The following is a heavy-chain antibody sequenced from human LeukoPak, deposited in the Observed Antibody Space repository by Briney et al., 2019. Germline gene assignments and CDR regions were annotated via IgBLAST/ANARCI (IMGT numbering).Heavy chain of an antibody. J-gene: IGHJ2*01. D-gene: IGHD4-17*01. CDR2: IYHTESS. Sequence: SETLPLTCAVSGGSINSGGYSWSWIRQPPGKGLEWIGNIYHTESSYYNPSLKSRVIMSIDRSKNQFSLQLSSVTAADTAVYYCAREYYGAYTYRYFDLWGRGTLVSVSS. V-gene: IGHV4-30-2*01. CDR1: GGSINSGGYS. CDR3: AREYYGAYTYRYFDL.